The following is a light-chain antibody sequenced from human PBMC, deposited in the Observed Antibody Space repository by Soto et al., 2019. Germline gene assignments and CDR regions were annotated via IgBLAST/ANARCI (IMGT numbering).Light chain of an antibody. Sequence: EAVMTQSLATLSVSPGERATHSCRASQSVSSNLAWYQQKPGQAPRLLIYGSSTRATGIPARFSGSGSGTEFTLTISSLQPDDFATYYCQQYNSYSPWTFGQGAKVDIK. CDR1: QSVSSN. CDR3: QQYNSYSPWT. CDR2: GSS. J-gene: IGKJ1*01. V-gene: IGKV3-15*01.